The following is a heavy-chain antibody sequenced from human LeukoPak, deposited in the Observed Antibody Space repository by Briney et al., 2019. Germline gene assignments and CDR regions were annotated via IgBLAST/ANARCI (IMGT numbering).Heavy chain of an antibody. Sequence: GASVKVSCKASGYTFTSYDINWVRQATGQGLEWMGWMNPNSGNTGYAQKFQGRVTMTRNTSISTAYMELSSLRSEDTAVYYCARAARVCSSTSCYPVYWGQGTLVTVSS. CDR3: ARAARVCSSTSCYPVY. CDR1: GYTFTSYD. J-gene: IGHJ4*02. CDR2: MNPNSGNT. D-gene: IGHD2-2*01. V-gene: IGHV1-8*02.